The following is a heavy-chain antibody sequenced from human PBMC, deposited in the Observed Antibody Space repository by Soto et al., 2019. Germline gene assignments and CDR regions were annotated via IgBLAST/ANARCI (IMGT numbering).Heavy chain of an antibody. Sequence: EVQLLESGGGLVQPGGSLRLSCAASGFTFSSYAMTWVRQAPGKGLEWVSAISGSGGSTYYADSVKGRFTISRDNSRTTLDLHMDSLSAEDTAVYYCAKARGGGWLGDAFDIWGQGTMVTVSS. D-gene: IGHD6-19*01. V-gene: IGHV3-23*01. J-gene: IGHJ3*02. CDR3: AKARGGGWLGDAFDI. CDR2: ISGSGGST. CDR1: GFTFSSYA.